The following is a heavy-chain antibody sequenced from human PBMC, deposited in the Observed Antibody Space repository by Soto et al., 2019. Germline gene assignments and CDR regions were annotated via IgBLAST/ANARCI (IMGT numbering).Heavy chain of an antibody. CDR2: ISYDGSNK. J-gene: IGHJ3*02. CDR1: GFTFSSYG. D-gene: IGHD3-22*01. CDR3: AKDDYYDSSGYYYEEDDAFDI. Sequence: QVQLVESGGGVVQPGRSLRLSCAASGFTFSSYGMHGVRQAPGKGLEWVAVISYDGSNKYYADSVKGRFTISRDNSKNTLYLQMNSLRAEDTAVYYCAKDDYYDSSGYYYEEDDAFDIWGQGTMVTVSS. V-gene: IGHV3-30*18.